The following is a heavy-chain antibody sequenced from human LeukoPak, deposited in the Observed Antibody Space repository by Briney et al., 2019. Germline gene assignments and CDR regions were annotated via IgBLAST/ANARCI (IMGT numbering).Heavy chain of an antibody. Sequence: GGSLRLSCAASGFTFSSYSMNWVRQAPGKGLEWVSYISSSSSTIYYADSVRGRFTISRDNAKNSLYLQMNSLRDEDTAVYYCARVGGDVLSGHRTGYYYAMDVWGQGTTVTVSS. D-gene: IGHD3-3*01. CDR1: GFTFSSYS. CDR3: ARVGGDVLSGHRTGYYYAMDV. V-gene: IGHV3-48*02. J-gene: IGHJ6*02. CDR2: ISSSSSTI.